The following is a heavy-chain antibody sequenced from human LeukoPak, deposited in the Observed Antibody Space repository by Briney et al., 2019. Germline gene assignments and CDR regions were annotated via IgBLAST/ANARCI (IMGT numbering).Heavy chain of an antibody. CDR1: GLIFTNYF. CDR2: IKHDGSEK. Sequence: GGSLRLSCAASGLIFTNYFMSWVRQAPGKGLEWVASIKHDGSEKYYVDSVRGRFTISRDNTMNSLYLQMSSLRAEDTAVYYCATDRGWRTSGYYLYYFEYWGQGTLVTYSS. J-gene: IGHJ4*02. CDR3: ATDRGWRTSGYYLYYFEY. V-gene: IGHV3-7*01. D-gene: IGHD3-3*01.